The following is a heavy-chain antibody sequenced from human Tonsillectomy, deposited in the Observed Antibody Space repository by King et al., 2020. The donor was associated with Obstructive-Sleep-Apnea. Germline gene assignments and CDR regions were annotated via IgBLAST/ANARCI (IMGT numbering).Heavy chain of an antibody. CDR2: IYGGESV. CDR3: ARGWCSDDFWSGYHGFDI. V-gene: IGHV3-53*04. D-gene: IGHD3-3*01. CDR1: GLSVRANY. J-gene: IGHJ3*02. Sequence: VQLVESGGGLVQPGGSLRLSCAASGLSVRANYMTWVRQAPGKGLEWVSLIYGGESVYYAAFVKGRFTISRHNSNNTVYLQINNLRTEDTAGYYCARGWCSDDFWSGYHGFDIWGQGTLVTVSS.